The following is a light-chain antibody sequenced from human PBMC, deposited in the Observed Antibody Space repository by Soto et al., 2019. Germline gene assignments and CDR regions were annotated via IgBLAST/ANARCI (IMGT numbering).Light chain of an antibody. Sequence: DIQMTQPPSSISASVGDRVTITCRASQPISSWLAWYQQVPGQAPYLLIYPASTLQSGVPSRFSGSGSGTDFTLTINSLQPEDFATYYCLLDFSYFWAFGQGAKVDIK. J-gene: IGKJ1*01. CDR2: PAS. CDR3: LLDFSYFWA. CDR1: QPISSW. V-gene: IGKV1-12*01.